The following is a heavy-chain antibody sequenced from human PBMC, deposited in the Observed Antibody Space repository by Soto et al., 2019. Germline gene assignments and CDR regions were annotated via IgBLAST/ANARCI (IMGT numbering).Heavy chain of an antibody. V-gene: IGHV3-33*05. CDR3: ARWGTTGGLDV. CDR2: TSYDGSNN. D-gene: IGHD3-16*01. Sequence: ESVGGVVQPGTSLRLSCVGSGFTFRSYVIHWVRQAPGKGLEWVALTSYDGSNNFYGDSVKGRFTISRHNSRNAVELQMDSLRFEDTALYYCARWGTTGGLDVWRQGTLVSVSS. J-gene: IGHJ4*02. CDR1: GFTFRSYV.